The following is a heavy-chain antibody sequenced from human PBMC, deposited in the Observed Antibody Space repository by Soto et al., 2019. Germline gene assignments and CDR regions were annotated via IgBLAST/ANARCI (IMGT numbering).Heavy chain of an antibody. D-gene: IGHD3-16*01. Sequence: PWGSLRLSCAASGFTFSSYSINFVRQSPLKWLEWVSYISSSSSTIYYADSVKGRFTISRDNAKNSLYLQMNSLRDEDTAVYYCARLGRGLDYWGQGTLVTVSS. CDR3: ARLGRGLDY. CDR1: GFTFSSYS. V-gene: IGHV3-48*02. J-gene: IGHJ4*02. CDR2: ISSSSSTI.